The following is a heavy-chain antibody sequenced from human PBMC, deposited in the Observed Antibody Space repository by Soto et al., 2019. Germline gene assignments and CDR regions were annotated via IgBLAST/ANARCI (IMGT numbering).Heavy chain of an antibody. CDR1: GYTFASYA. CDR3: ARDPQPPEY. D-gene: IGHD2-2*01. V-gene: IGHV1-18*01. CDR2: ISAYNGNT. Sequence: QVQLVQSGAEVKKPGASVKVSCKASGYTFASYAISWMRQAPGKGLEWGGWISAYNGNTNYAQKLQGRVTMTTDTSTITAYMELRSLGSDDSAVYYCARDPQPPEYWGQGTLVTVSS. J-gene: IGHJ4*02.